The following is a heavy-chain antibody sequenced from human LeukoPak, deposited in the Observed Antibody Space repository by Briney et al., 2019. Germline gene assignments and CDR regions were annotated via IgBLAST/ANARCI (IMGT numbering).Heavy chain of an antibody. CDR1: GFTLSSYA. D-gene: IGHD6-13*01. Sequence: PGGSLRLSCAASGFTLSSYAMHWVRQAPGKGLGWVAVISYDGSNKYYADSVKGRFTISRDNSKNTLYLQMNSLRAEDTAVYYCASIAARTIRRSNAFDIWGQGTMVTVSS. V-gene: IGHV3-30-3*01. CDR3: ASIAARTIRRSNAFDI. J-gene: IGHJ3*02. CDR2: ISYDGSNK.